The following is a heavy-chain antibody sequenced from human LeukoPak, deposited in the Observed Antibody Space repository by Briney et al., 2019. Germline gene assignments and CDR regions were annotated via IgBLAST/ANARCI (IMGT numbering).Heavy chain of an antibody. CDR3: AKVGGIAVGYYMDV. V-gene: IGHV3-30*02. J-gene: IGHJ6*03. CDR2: IRYDGSDK. CDR1: GFTFSSFG. D-gene: IGHD6-19*01. Sequence: GGSLRLSCAASGFTFSSFGMHWVRQPPGKGLEWVAFIRYDGSDKFYADFVQGRFTISRDNSNKTVYLQMNSLRSEGTAVYYCAKVGGIAVGYYMDVWGKGTTVTVSS.